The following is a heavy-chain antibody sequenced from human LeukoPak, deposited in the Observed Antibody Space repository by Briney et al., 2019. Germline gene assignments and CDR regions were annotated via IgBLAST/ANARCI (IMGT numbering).Heavy chain of an antibody. CDR3: ARDGVFHDSDGYSFDY. J-gene: IGHJ4*02. CDR1: NYSITSGYF. V-gene: IGHV4-38-2*02. D-gene: IGHD3-22*01. CDR2: IYHSGTT. Sequence: SETLSLTCAVSNYSITSGYFWGWIRQPPGKGLEWIASIYHSGTTYYNPSLRNRVALFVDTSKNQFSLKLTSLTAADTAVYYCARDGVFHDSDGYSFDYWGQGTLVTLSS.